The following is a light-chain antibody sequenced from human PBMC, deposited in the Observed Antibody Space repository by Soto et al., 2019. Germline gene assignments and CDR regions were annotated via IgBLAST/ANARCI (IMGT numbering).Light chain of an antibody. V-gene: IGLV1-51*01. CDR1: SSDVGAYNY. CDR2: DNN. CDR3: GTWDSSLSVWV. J-gene: IGLJ3*02. Sequence: QSALTQPASVSGSPGQSITISCTGTSSDVGAYNYVSWYQHHPGKVPKLLIYDNNERPSGIPDRFSGSKSGTSATLGIAGLQTGDEADYYCGTWDSSLSVWVFGGGTKLTVL.